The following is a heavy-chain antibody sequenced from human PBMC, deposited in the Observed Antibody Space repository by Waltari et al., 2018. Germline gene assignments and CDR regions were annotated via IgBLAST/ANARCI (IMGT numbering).Heavy chain of an antibody. CDR1: GGTFRSYA. V-gene: IGHV1-69*15. Sequence: QVQLVQSGAEVKTPGSSVKVSCKASGGTFRSYASSWVRPPPGQGLEWMGRIIPIFGTANYAQKFQGRVTITADESTSTAYMELSSLRSEDTAVYYCARDLPDYYDSSGLDYWGQGTLVTVSS. CDR2: IIPIFGTA. J-gene: IGHJ4*02. CDR3: ARDLPDYYDSSGLDY. D-gene: IGHD3-22*01.